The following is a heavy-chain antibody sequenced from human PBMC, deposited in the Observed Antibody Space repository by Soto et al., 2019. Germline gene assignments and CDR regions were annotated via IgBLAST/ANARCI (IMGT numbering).Heavy chain of an antibody. CDR2: ISYDGSNK. V-gene: IGHV3-30-3*01. CDR1: GFTFSSYA. D-gene: IGHD3-10*01. Sequence: QVQLVESGGGVVQPGRSLRLSCAASGFTFSSYAMHWVRQAPGKGLEWVAVISYDGSNKYYADSVKGRFTISRDNSKNTLNLQMNSLRAEDTAVYYCARDQTGRGYGSGSYRYWGQGTLVTVSS. J-gene: IGHJ4*02. CDR3: ARDQTGRGYGSGSYRY.